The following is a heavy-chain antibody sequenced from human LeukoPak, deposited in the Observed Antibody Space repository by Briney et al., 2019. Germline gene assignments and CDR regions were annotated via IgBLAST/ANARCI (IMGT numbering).Heavy chain of an antibody. CDR2: ISYDGSNK. CDR3: ARGYYYDRSGYYLPDY. CDR1: GFTFSNYA. Sequence: GGSLRLSCAASGFTFSNYAMHWVRQPPGKGLEWVTVISYDGSNKFYADSVKGRFTTSRDDSKNTLYLQMNTLRVEDTAVYYCARGYYYDRSGYYLPDYWGQGTLVTVSS. J-gene: IGHJ4*02. V-gene: IGHV3-30-3*01. D-gene: IGHD3-22*01.